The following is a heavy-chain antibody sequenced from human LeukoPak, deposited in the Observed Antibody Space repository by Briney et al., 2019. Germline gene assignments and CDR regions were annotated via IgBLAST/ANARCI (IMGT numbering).Heavy chain of an antibody. V-gene: IGHV3-11*04. CDR3: ARDHMYSSSWPTIYYFDY. J-gene: IGHJ4*02. D-gene: IGHD6-13*01. Sequence: GGSLRLSCAASGLTFSNAWMSWVRQAPGMGLEWVSYISSSGSTIYYADSVKGRFTISRDNAKNSLYLQMNSLRAEDTAVYYCARDHMYSSSWPTIYYFDYWGQGTLVTVSS. CDR2: ISSSGSTI. CDR1: GLTFSNAW.